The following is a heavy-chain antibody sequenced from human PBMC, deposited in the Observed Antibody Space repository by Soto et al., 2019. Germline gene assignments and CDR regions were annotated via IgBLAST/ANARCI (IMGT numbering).Heavy chain of an antibody. CDR3: ARVLYYGSGSYSPYGMDG. J-gene: IGHJ6*02. Sequence: QVQLVQSGAEVKKPGSSVKVSCKTSGVSFNNNGIGWVRQAPGHGLVWMGGVSPPFRTSTYARKFQGRISITADASTRTVNMELSSLTSEDAAQSYCARVLYYGSGSYSPYGMDGWGQGTTVTVSS. V-gene: IGHV1-69*01. D-gene: IGHD3-10*01. CDR2: VSPPFRTS. CDR1: GVSFNNNG.